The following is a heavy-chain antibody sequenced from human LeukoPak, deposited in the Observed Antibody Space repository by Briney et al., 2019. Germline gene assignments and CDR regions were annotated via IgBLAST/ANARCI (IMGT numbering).Heavy chain of an antibody. D-gene: IGHD3-22*01. V-gene: IGHV3-48*01. CDR3: AKVTVTRLRTYYYDSSGYYYGVFDY. CDR2: ISSSSSTI. J-gene: IGHJ4*02. CDR1: GFTFSSYS. Sequence: PGGSLRLSCAASGFTFSSYSMNWVRQAPGKGLEWVSYISSSSSTIYYADSVKGRFTISRDNAKNSLYLQMNSLRAEDTAVYYCAKVTVTRLRTYYYDSSGYYYGVFDYWGQGTLVTVSS.